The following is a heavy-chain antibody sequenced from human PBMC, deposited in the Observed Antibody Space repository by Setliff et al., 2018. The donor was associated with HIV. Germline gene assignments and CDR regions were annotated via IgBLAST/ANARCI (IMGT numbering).Heavy chain of an antibody. CDR1: GYTFTGYY. Sequence: ASVKVSCKASGYTFTGYYMHWVRQAPGQGLEWMGWINPNSGGTNYAQEFQGRVTMTRDTSISTAYMELSRLRSDDTAVYYCARVLAVKYYYDSSGGDYWGQGTLVTVSS. D-gene: IGHD3-22*01. CDR3: ARVLAVKYYYDSSGGDY. V-gene: IGHV1-2*02. CDR2: INPNSGGT. J-gene: IGHJ4*02.